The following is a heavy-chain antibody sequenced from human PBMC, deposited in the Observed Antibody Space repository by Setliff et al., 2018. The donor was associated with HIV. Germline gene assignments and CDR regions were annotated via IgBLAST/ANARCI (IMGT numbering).Heavy chain of an antibody. J-gene: IGHJ5*02. CDR2: INHSGST. Sequence: SETLSLTCAVYGGSFSDYYWSWIRQPPGKGLEWIGEINHSGSTNYNPSLKSRVTISVDTSKNQFSLKLSSVTAADTAVYYCARGGRSLAAQTWFDPWGQGNLVTVSS. CDR3: ARGGRSLAAQTWFDP. D-gene: IGHD6-6*01. CDR1: GGSFSDYY. V-gene: IGHV4-34*01.